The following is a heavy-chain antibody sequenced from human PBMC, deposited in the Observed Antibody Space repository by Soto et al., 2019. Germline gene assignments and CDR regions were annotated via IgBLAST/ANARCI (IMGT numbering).Heavy chain of an antibody. CDR3: ARFSMSSVVAATYVDY. CDR2: INSDGSRT. V-gene: IGHV3-74*01. Sequence: EVQLVESGGGLVQPGGSLRLSCAASGLSFSTYWMHWVRQAPGKGLVWVSRINSDGSRTNYADSVKGRFTISRDNARNTLYLQMNSLRAEDTAMYYCARFSMSSVVAATYVDYWGQGTLLTVSS. D-gene: IGHD2-15*01. J-gene: IGHJ4*02. CDR1: GLSFSTYW.